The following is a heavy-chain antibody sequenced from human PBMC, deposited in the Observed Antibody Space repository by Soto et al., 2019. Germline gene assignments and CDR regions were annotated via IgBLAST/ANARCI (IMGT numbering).Heavy chain of an antibody. CDR2: ISYDGSNK. V-gene: IGHV3-30-3*01. D-gene: IGHD1-26*01. CDR3: ARDLEVGATMVDY. J-gene: IGHJ4*02. CDR1: GFTFSSYA. Sequence: LRLSCAASGFTFSSYAMHWVRQAPGKGLEWVAVISYDGSNKYYADSVKGRFTISRDNSKNTLYLQMNSLRAEDTAVYYCARDLEVGATMVDYWGQGTLVTVSS.